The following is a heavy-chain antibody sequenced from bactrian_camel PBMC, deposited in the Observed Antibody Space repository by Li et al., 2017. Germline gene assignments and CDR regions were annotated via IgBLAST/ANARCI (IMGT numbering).Heavy chain of an antibody. CDR1: GYTYNRYC. CDR3: AKEDDSGGYYYTGRYLAS. D-gene: IGHD2*01. CDR2: ISDAGTT. Sequence: HVQLVESGGGSVKAGGSLTLTCVASGYTYNRYCMGWFRLAPGKGLDWVAGISDAGTTYYPDSVNGRFTISRDNAKNTLYLQLNSLKIEDTAMYYCAKEDDSGGYYYTGRYLASWGQGTQVTVS. V-gene: IGHV3S1*01. J-gene: IGHJ2*01.